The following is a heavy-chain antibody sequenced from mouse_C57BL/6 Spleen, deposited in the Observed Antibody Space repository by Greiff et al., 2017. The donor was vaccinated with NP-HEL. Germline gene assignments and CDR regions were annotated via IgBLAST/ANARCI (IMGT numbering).Heavy chain of an antibody. CDR1: GYTFTDYN. J-gene: IGHJ1*03. D-gene: IGHD4-1*01. Sequence: EVQLQQSGPELVKPGASVKMSCKASGYTFTDYNMHWVKQSHGKSLEWIGYINPNNGGTSYNQKFKGKATLTVNKSSSTAYMELRSLTSEESAVYYGASTLGRGWYFDVWGTGTTVTVSS. CDR2: INPNNGGT. CDR3: ASTLGRGWYFDV. V-gene: IGHV1-22*01.